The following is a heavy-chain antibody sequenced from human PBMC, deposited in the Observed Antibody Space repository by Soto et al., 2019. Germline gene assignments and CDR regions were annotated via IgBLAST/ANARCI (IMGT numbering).Heavy chain of an antibody. CDR1: GYTFTGYG. CDR3: ARDSSLVVRIYYYGMDV. Sequence: QVQLVQSGGEVKKPGASVKVSCKTSGYTFTGYGISWVRQAPGQGLEWMGWISSYNGNTNYAQKFQGRVTMTTDISTSTAYMELRSLKSDDTAVYYCARDSSLVVRIYYYGMDVWGQGTTVTVSS. J-gene: IGHJ6*02. V-gene: IGHV1-18*01. CDR2: ISSYNGNT. D-gene: IGHD3-10*01.